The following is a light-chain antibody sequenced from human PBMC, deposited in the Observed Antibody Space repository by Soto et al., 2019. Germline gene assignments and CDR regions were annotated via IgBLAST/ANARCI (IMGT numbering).Light chain of an antibody. J-gene: IGKJ1*01. CDR3: QQPTTWPYGWT. CDR1: QSISTY. Sequence: ENVLTQSPATLSLSPGERATLSCRASQSISTYVAWYQQTPGQAPRVLIYDTSKRATGIPDRFSGSGYGSDFTLTIHRLEPEDFAVYFCQQPTTWPYGWTFGRGNKLEIK. CDR2: DTS. V-gene: IGKV3-11*01.